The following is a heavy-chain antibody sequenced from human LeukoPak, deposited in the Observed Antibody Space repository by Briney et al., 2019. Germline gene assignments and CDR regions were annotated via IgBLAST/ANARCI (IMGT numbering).Heavy chain of an antibody. V-gene: IGHV4-34*10. D-gene: IGHD4-17*01. CDR2: INHSGDT. J-gene: IGHJ4*02. Sequence: PSETLSLTCAVSGVSCDDYYWSWVRQTPGKGLQWLEEINHSGDTNYNPSLKSRRTLSIDPSNEQFSLHLRYVTVGDAGIYYCTRLTPGQDYWGQGTLVSVSS. CDR3: TRLTPGQDY. CDR1: GVSCDDYY.